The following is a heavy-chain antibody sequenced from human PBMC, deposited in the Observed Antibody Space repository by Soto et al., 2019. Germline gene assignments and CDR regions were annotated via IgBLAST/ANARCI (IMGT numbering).Heavy chain of an antibody. CDR2: IYYSGST. D-gene: IGHD3-10*01. CDR3: ARNYGPGYTFDY. Sequence: SETLSLTCTVSGGSISSGGYYWSWIRQHPGKGLEWIGYIYYSGSTYYNPSLKSRVTISVDTSKNQFSLKLSSVTAADTAVYYCARNYGPGYTFDYWGQGTPVTVSS. V-gene: IGHV4-31*03. CDR1: GGSISSGGYY. J-gene: IGHJ4*02.